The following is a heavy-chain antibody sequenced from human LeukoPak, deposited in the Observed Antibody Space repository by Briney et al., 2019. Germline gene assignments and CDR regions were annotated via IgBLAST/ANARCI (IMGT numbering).Heavy chain of an antibody. CDR3: ARQLVGATPPDY. CDR1: GGSISSYY. D-gene: IGHD1-26*01. CDR2: IYTSGST. V-gene: IGHV4-4*09. J-gene: IGHJ4*02. Sequence: PSETLSLTCTVSGGSISSYYWSWIRQPPGKGLEWIGYIYTSGSTNYNPSLKSRVTISVDTSKNQFSLKLSSVTAADTAAYYCARQLVGATPPDYWGQGTLVTVSS.